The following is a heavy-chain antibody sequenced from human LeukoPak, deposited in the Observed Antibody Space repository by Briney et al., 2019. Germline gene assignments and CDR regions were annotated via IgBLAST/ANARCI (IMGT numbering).Heavy chain of an antibody. CDR1: GFTFRSYG. CDR2: IWYDGSNK. V-gene: IGHV3-33*01. Sequence: GGSLRLSCAASGFTFRSYGMHWVRQAPGRGLEWVAVIWYDGSNKYCADSVKGRFTISRDNSKNTLYLEMSSLRAEDTAVYYCARVGSSSSLGFDYWGQGTLVTVSS. J-gene: IGHJ4*02. CDR3: ARVGSSSSLGFDY. D-gene: IGHD6-6*01.